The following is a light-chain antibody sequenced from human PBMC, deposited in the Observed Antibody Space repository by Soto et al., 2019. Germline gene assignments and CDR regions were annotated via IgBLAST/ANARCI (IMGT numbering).Light chain of an antibody. J-gene: IGLJ2*01. V-gene: IGLV2-8*01. CDR3: SSFAGNNNVV. Sequence: QSALTQPPSASGSPGQSVTISCTGTSSDVGGYNCVSWYQQHPGKAPKLMISEVSKRPSGVPDRFSGSKSGNTASLTVSGLKAEDEADYYCSSFAGNNNVVFGGGTKLPVL. CDR2: EVS. CDR1: SSDVGGYNC.